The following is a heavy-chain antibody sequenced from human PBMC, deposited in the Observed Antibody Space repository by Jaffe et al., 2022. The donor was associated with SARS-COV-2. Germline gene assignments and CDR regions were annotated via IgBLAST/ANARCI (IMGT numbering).Heavy chain of an antibody. J-gene: IGHJ5*02. V-gene: IGHV4-39*01. D-gene: IGHD6-6*01. CDR3: AAHWPTIAAPFDP. CDR1: GGSISSRSYF. Sequence: QLQLQESGPGLVKPSETLSLTCTVSGGSISSRSYFWGWIRQPPGKGLEWIGSIYYSGSTYYNPSLESRVTISVDMSKNQLSLRLISVTAADTAVYYCAAHWPTIAAPFDPWGQGTLVTVSS. CDR2: IYYSGST.